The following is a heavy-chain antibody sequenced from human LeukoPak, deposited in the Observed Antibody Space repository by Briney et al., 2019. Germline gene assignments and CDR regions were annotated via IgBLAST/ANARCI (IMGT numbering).Heavy chain of an antibody. CDR1: GFSFTTSA. J-gene: IGHJ4*02. Sequence: PGGSLRLSCAASGFSFTTSAMHWVRQAPGKGPEWVAVISYDGSNKYYADSVKGRFTISRDNSKNTLYLQMNSLRAEDTAVYYCARDPDPVAGKEPSHFDYWGQGTLVTVSS. D-gene: IGHD6-19*01. CDR3: ARDPDPVAGKEPSHFDY. V-gene: IGHV3-30-3*01. CDR2: ISYDGSNK.